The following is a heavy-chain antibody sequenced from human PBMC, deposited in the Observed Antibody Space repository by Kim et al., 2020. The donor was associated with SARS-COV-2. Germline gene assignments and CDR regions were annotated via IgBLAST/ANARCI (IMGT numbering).Heavy chain of an antibody. D-gene: IGHD6-13*01. CDR3: VGTSYYYYGMDV. CDR1: GFTFSDYY. V-gene: IGHV3-11*01. Sequence: GGSLRLSCAASGFTFSDYYMSWIRQAPGKGLEWVSYISSSGSTIYYADSVKGRFTISRDNAKNSLYLQMNSLRAEDTAVYYCVGTSYYYYGMDVWGQGTTVTVSS. CDR2: ISSSGSTI. J-gene: IGHJ6*02.